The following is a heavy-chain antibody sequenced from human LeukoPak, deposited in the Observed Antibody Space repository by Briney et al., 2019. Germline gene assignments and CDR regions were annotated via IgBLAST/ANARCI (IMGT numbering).Heavy chain of an antibody. CDR3: ARGVRYFDWLLHYWYFDL. J-gene: IGHJ2*01. CDR1: GYTFTSYD. Sequence: GASVKVSCKASGYTFTSYDINSVRQATGQGLEWMGWMNPNSGNTGYAQKFQGRVTMTRNTSISTAYMELSSLRSEDTAVYYCARGVRYFDWLLHYWYFDLWGRGTLVTVSS. V-gene: IGHV1-8*01. CDR2: MNPNSGNT. D-gene: IGHD3-9*01.